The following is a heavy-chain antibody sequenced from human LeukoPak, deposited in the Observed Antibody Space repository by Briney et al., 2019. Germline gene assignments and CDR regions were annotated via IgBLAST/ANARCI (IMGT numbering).Heavy chain of an antibody. CDR3: ARDGVGAHDY. V-gene: IGHV3-30*04. Sequence: PGGSLRLSCAASGFTFSSYAMRWVRQAPGKGLEWVAVISYDGSNKNSADSVKGRFTISRDNSKNTLYLQMNSLRAEDTAVYYCARDGVGAHDYWGQGTLVTVSS. J-gene: IGHJ4*02. D-gene: IGHD1-26*01. CDR1: GFTFSSYA. CDR2: ISYDGSNK.